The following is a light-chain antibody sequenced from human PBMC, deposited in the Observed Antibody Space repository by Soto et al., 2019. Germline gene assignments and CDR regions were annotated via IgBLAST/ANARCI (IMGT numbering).Light chain of an antibody. CDR2: DAS. V-gene: IGKV3-11*01. CDR1: QSVSSY. J-gene: IGKJ5*01. CDR3: QQRSNWPPIT. Sequence: IVFTQSPCTRSLSPFGGTTLSGGASQSVSSYLAWYQQKPGQAPRLLIYDASNRATGIPARFSGGGSGTDFTLTIDNLEPEDFAIYYCQQRSNWPPITFGQGTRLEIK.